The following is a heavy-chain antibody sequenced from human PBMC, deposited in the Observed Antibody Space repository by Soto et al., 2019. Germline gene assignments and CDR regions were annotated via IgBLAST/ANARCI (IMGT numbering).Heavy chain of an antibody. CDR1: GGSISSYY. D-gene: IGHD2-15*01. CDR2: IYYSGST. Sequence: SETLSLTCTVSGGSISSYYWSWIRQPPGKGLEWIGYIYYSGSTNYNPSLKSRVTISVDTSKNQFSLKLSSVTAADTAVYYCARQVVVAATSGAFDYWGQGTLVTVSS. CDR3: ARQVVVAATSGAFDY. J-gene: IGHJ4*02. V-gene: IGHV4-59*08.